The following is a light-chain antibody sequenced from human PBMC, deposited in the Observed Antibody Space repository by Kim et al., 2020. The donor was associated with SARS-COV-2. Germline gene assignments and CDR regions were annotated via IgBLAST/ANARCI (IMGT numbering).Light chain of an antibody. V-gene: IGKV1-27*01. CDR3: QQCKGAPWT. CDR1: QGISNY. J-gene: IGKJ1*01. CDR2: AAS. Sequence: SASVGDRVTIACRASQGISNYLAWYQQKPGKVPKLLIYAASALRSGVPSRFSGSGSGTDFTLTITSLQPEDVAVYYCQQCKGAPWTFGHGTKLEI.